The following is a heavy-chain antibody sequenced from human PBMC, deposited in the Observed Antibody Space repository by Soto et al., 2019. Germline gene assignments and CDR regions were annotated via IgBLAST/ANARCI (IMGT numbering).Heavy chain of an antibody. CDR1: GGSISGSSYY. CDR3: ARAGYCSGGSCYSLYYFDY. D-gene: IGHD2-15*01. V-gene: IGHV4-39*01. CDR2: IYYSGST. Sequence: SETLSLTCTVAGGSISGSSYYWVCIRQPPGKGLEWIGSIYYSGSTYYNPSLKSRVTISVDTSKNQFSLKLSSVTAADTAVYYCARAGYCSGGSCYSLYYFDYWGQGTQVTVSS. J-gene: IGHJ4*02.